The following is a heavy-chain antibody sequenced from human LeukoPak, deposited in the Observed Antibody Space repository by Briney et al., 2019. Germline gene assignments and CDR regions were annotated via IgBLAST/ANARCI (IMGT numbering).Heavy chain of an antibody. J-gene: IGHJ2*01. D-gene: IGHD3-10*01. Sequence: SETLSLTCTVSGGSISSGGYYWGWIRQPPGKGLEWIGYIYYSGSTNYNPSLKSRVTISVDTSKNQFSLKLSSVTAADTAVYYCARDAPGYYGSGSYLDLWGRGTLVTVSS. CDR1: GGSISSGGYY. V-gene: IGHV4-61*08. CDR3: ARDAPGYYGSGSYLDL. CDR2: IYYSGST.